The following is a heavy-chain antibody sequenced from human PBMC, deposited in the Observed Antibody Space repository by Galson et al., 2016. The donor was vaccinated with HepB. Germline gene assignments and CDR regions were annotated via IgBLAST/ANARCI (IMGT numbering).Heavy chain of an antibody. CDR1: GFNFDAYA. Sequence: SLRLSCAASGFNFDAYAMHWVRQAPGKGPEWVAVISYDGNNKYYEDSVKGRFTISRDNSKNTLYLLMNSLRPEDTALYYCAKGGEQWLVRSWFDPWGQGTLCTVSS. CDR2: ISYDGNNK. D-gene: IGHD6-19*01. V-gene: IGHV3-30*18. J-gene: IGHJ5*02. CDR3: AKGGEQWLVRSWFDP.